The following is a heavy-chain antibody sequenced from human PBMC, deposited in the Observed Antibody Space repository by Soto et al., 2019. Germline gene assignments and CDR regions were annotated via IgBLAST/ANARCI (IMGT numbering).Heavy chain of an antibody. D-gene: IGHD3-22*01. CDR1: GFPFSSYA. Sequence: VQLRESGGSLVQPGGSLTLSCAASGFPFSSYAMSWVRQTPERGLEWVAAISGGGNDRYYADFVQGRFTFSRDNSRNILHLQMNSLSADDTAMYFCARSLFMVAPDSEPFDYWGQGTLVTVSS. V-gene: IGHV3-23*01. CDR2: ISGGGNDR. J-gene: IGHJ4*02. CDR3: ARSLFMVAPDSEPFDY.